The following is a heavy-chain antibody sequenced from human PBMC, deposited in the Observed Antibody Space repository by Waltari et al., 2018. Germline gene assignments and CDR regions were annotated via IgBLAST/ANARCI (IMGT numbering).Heavy chain of an antibody. D-gene: IGHD3-3*01. CDR1: GYTFTSYG. J-gene: IGHJ6*03. V-gene: IGHV1-18*01. Sequence: QVQLVQSGAEVKKPGASVKVSCKASGYTFTSYGISWVRQAPGQGLEWMGWISAYNGNTNYAQKLQGRVTMTTDTSTSTAYMELRSLRSDDTAVYYCAVSTGRSGYSLGGYYMDVWGKGTTVTVSS. CDR3: AVSTGRSGYSLGGYYMDV. CDR2: ISAYNGNT.